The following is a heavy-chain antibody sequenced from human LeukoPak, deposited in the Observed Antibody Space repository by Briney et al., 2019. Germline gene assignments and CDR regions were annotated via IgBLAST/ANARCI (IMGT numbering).Heavy chain of an antibody. V-gene: IGHV3-7*01. CDR1: GFTFSSYW. CDR3: ARAPYGDYADY. CDR2: IKQDGSEK. J-gene: IGHJ4*02. D-gene: IGHD4-17*01. Sequence: GGSLTLSCAASGFTFSSYWMTWVRQAPGRGLEWVANIKQDGSEKYYVDSVKGRFTLSRDNAKNSLYLQMNSVRAEDTAVYYCARAPYGDYADYWGQGTLVTVSS.